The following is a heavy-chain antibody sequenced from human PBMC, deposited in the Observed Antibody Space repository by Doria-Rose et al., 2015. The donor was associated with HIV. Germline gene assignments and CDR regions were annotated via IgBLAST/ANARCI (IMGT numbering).Heavy chain of an antibody. J-gene: IGHJ4*02. CDR3: ARIKSSRWYHKYYFDF. D-gene: IGHD6-13*01. Sequence: QESGPVLVKPTETLTLTCTVFGVSLSSPGMGVSWIRQPPGKALEWLANIFSDDERSYKTSLKSRLTISRGTSKSQVVLTMTDMDPVYTATYYCARIKSSRWYHKYYFDFWGQGTLVIVSA. CDR1: GVSLSSPGMG. V-gene: IGHV2-26*01. CDR2: IFSDDER.